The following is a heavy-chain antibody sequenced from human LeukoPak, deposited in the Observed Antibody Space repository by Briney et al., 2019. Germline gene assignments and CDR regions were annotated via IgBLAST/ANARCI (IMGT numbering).Heavy chain of an antibody. J-gene: IGHJ5*02. D-gene: IGHD2-15*01. V-gene: IGHV4-34*01. Sequence: SETLSLTCAVYGGSLSGYYWSWISQPPGKGLEWIGEINHSGSTNYNPSLKSRVTISVDTSKNQFSLKLSSVTAADTAVYYCARGGCSGGSCYRDLLVAWDQGTLVTVSS. CDR2: INHSGST. CDR1: GGSLSGYY. CDR3: ARGGCSGGSCYRDLLVA.